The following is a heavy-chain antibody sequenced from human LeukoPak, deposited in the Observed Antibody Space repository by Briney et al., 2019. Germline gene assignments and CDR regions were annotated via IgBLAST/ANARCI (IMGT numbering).Heavy chain of an antibody. V-gene: IGHV3-30*18. CDR2: ISYDGSNK. CDR3: AKAPYYDSSGYPLGHYGMDV. J-gene: IGHJ6*02. D-gene: IGHD3-22*01. CDR1: GFTFSSYG. Sequence: GSLRLSCAASGFTFSSYGMHWVRQAPGKGLEWVAVISYDGSNKCYADSVKGRFTVSRDNSKNTLYLQMNSLRAEDTAVYYCAKAPYYDSSGYPLGHYGMDVWGQGTTGTVSS.